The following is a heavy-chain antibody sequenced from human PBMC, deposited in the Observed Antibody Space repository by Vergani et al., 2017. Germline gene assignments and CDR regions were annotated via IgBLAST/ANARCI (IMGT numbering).Heavy chain of an antibody. V-gene: IGHV3-21*01. Sequence: EVQLVESGGGLVKPGGSLRLSCAASGFTFSSYSMNWVRQAPGKGLEWVSSVSSSSSYIYYADSVKGRFTISRDNAKNSLYLQMNSLRAEDTAVYYCAGTGAVVTMIVAATLDYWGQGTLVTVSS. D-gene: IGHD3-22*01. J-gene: IGHJ4*02. CDR1: GFTFSSYS. CDR3: AGTGAVVTMIVAATLDY. CDR2: VSSSSSYI.